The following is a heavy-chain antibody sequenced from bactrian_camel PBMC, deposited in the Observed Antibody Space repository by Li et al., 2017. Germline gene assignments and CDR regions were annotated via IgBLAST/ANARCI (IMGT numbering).Heavy chain of an antibody. J-gene: IGHJ4*01. D-gene: IGHD1*01. CDR2: IDTDGRT. CDR1: GLVDSPRC. V-gene: IGHV3S53*01. Sequence: HVQLVESGGGSVEAGGSLRLSCEVIGLVDSPRCMGWFRQAPGKEREGVATIDTDGRTTYADSVKGRFTISQDHPKNTVYLQMNNLKPEDTAMYYCAADPRGGFVLAKIPDWPIKGQGTQVTVS.